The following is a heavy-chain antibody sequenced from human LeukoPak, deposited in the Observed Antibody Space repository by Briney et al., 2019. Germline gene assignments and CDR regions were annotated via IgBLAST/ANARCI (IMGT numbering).Heavy chain of an antibody. D-gene: IGHD3-3*01. CDR3: ARGQGFFWSEGAYFQH. J-gene: IGHJ1*01. CDR2: INAGNGNT. Sequence: ASVKVSCKASGYTFTSYAMHWVRQAPGQRLEWMGWINAGNGNTKYSQKFQGRVTITRDTSASTAYMELSSLRSDDTAVYYCARGQGFFWSEGAYFQHWGQGTLVTVSS. CDR1: GYTFTSYA. V-gene: IGHV1-3*01.